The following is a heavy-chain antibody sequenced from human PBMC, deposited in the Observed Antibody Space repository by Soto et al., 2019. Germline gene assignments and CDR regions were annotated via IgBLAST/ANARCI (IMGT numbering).Heavy chain of an antibody. CDR3: ARGRRFTMVRGDYGY. J-gene: IGHJ4*02. V-gene: IGHV4-34*01. CDR2: INHSGST. CDR1: GGSFSGYY. D-gene: IGHD3-10*01. Sequence: SETLSLTCAVYGGSFSGYYWSWIRQPPGKGLEWIGEINHSGSTNYNPSLKSRVTISVDTSKNQFSLKLSSVTAADTAVYYCARGRRFTMVRGDYGYWGQGTLVTVSS.